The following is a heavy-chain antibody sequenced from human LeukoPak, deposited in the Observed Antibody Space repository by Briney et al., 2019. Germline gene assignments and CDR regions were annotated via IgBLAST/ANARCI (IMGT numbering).Heavy chain of an antibody. D-gene: IGHD1-26*01. CDR2: VFFTGST. V-gene: IGHV4-59*11. J-gene: IGHJ4*02. CDR1: GDSIRSHY. CDR3: ARVEWELHVAHL. Sequence: SETLSLTCSVSGDSIRSHYWSWIRQPPGKRPEWIGHVFFTGSTTYNPTLEGRVTISIDTSGSQFSLKLTSVTAADTAVYYCARVEWELHVAHLWGQGILLSVSS.